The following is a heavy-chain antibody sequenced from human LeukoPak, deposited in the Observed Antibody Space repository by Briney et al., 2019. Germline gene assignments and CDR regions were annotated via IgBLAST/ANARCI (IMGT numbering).Heavy chain of an antibody. J-gene: IGHJ4*02. CDR1: GGSFSINNYY. V-gene: IGHV4-39*01. CDR3: ARRGSGYNYFDY. Sequence: SETLSLTCTVSGGSFSINNYYWGWIRQPPGKGLEWIGSIYYSGSTYYNPSLKSRVTISVDTSKNQFSLKLSSVTAADTAVYYCARRGSGYNYFDYWGQGTLVTVSS. D-gene: IGHD3-22*01. CDR2: IYYSGST.